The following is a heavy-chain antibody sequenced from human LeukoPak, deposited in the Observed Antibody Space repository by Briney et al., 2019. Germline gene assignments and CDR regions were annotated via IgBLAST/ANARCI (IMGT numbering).Heavy chain of an antibody. CDR2: VSGTGDNT. CDR3: AKSSRGSIYGSGSPGAFDY. CDR1: GFTFSSYE. D-gene: IGHD3-10*01. Sequence: PGGSLRLSCAASGFTFSSYEMNWVRQAPGKGLEWVSAVSGTGDNTFYADSVKGRFTISRDNSKNTLYLQMNSLRAEDTAVYYCAKSSRGSIYGSGSPGAFDYWGHGTLVTASS. J-gene: IGHJ4*01. V-gene: IGHV3-23*01.